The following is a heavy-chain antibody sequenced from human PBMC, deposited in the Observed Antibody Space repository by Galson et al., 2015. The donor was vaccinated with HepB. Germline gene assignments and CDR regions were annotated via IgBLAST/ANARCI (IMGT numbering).Heavy chain of an antibody. CDR3: ARGSRYISIFGVVIDY. Sequence: SLRLSCAASGFTFSSYWMSWVRQAPGKGLEWVANIKQDGSEKYYVDSVKGRFTVSRDNAKNSLYLQMNSLRAEDTAVYYCARGSRYISIFGVVIDYWGQGTLVTVSS. D-gene: IGHD3-3*01. CDR1: GFTFSSYW. V-gene: IGHV3-7*03. J-gene: IGHJ4*02. CDR2: IKQDGSEK.